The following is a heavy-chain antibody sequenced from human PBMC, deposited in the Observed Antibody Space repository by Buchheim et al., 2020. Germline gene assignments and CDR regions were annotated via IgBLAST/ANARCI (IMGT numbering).Heavy chain of an antibody. CDR1: GFTFSSYE. V-gene: IGHV3-48*03. CDR3: ARARPAGDYGDYDDACDI. Sequence: EVQLVESGGGLVQPGGSLRLSCAASGFTFSSYEMNWIRQAPGKGLEWVAYISSSGSTIYYADSVKGRFTISRDNAKNSLYLQMNSLRAEDTAVYYCARARPAGDYGDYDDACDIWGQGT. J-gene: IGHJ3*02. D-gene: IGHD4-17*01. CDR2: ISSSGSTI.